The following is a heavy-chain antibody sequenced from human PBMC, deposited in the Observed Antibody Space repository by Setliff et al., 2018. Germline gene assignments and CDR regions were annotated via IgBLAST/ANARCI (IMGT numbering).Heavy chain of an antibody. CDR3: ARGLNSVSWTFAY. J-gene: IGHJ4*02. D-gene: IGHD2-15*01. CDR1: GDSIYNHF. Sequence: SETLSLTCTVSGDSIYNHFWSWVRQPPGKGLEWIGYIYSTGSTNYNPSLKSRVAISIDTSKNQFSLKVNSVTAADTAIYYCARGLNSVSWTFAYWGQGSLVTVPQ. V-gene: IGHV4-4*08. CDR2: IYSTGST.